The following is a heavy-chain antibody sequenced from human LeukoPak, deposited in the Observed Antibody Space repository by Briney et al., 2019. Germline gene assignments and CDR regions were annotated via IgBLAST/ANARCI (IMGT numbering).Heavy chain of an antibody. D-gene: IGHD6-13*01. CDR3: VREIGAPGSFNF. V-gene: IGHV3-74*01. CDR2: ISRDGTIT. CDR1: GFTFSSSW. J-gene: IGHJ3*01. Sequence: GGSLRLSCAASGFTFSSSWMHWVRQAPGKGLAWVSRISRDGTITNYADSVKGRFTISRDNAKNTLYLQMNSLRAEDTALFYCVREIGAPGSFNFWGPGTMVAVSS.